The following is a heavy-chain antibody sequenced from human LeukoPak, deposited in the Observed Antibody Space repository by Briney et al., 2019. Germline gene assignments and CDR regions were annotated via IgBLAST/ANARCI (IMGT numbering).Heavy chain of an antibody. CDR1: GFTVSSNY. CDR3: ARRAGGYSHPYDY. V-gene: IGHV3-53*01. J-gene: IGHJ4*02. Sequence: GGSLRLSCAASGFTVSSNYMSWVRQAPGKGLEWVSLYSGGSTYYADSVKGRFTISRDNSKNTLYLQMNSLGAEDTAVYYCARRAGGYSHPYDYWGQGTLVTVSS. CDR2: YSGGST. D-gene: IGHD4-23*01.